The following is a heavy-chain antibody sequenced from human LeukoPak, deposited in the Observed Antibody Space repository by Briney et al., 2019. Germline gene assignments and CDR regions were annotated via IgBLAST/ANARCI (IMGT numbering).Heavy chain of an antibody. CDR1: GFTFSSYG. J-gene: IGHJ3*02. Sequence: PGRSLRLSCAASGFTFSSYGMHWVRQAPGKGLEWVAVIWYGGSNKYYADSVKGRFTISRDNSKNTLYLQMNSLRAEDTAVYYCAKDDTGVWAFDIWGQGTMVTVSS. CDR3: AKDDTGVWAFDI. CDR2: IWYGGSNK. D-gene: IGHD7-27*01. V-gene: IGHV3-30*18.